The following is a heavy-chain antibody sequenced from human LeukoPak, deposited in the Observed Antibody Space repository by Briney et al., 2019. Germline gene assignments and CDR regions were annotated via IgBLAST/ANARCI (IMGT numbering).Heavy chain of an antibody. CDR2: INAGNGDT. CDR3: AIHCTGGSCSRSYYFDY. V-gene: IGHV1-3*01. Sequence: ASVTVSCKASGYTFNNYAMQWVRQAPGQRLEWMGWINAGNGDTRYAQKFQGRVTITRDTSASTAYMDLSSLRSEDTAVYYCAIHCTGGSCSRSYYFDYWGQGTLVTVSS. CDR1: GYTFNNYA. J-gene: IGHJ4*02. D-gene: IGHD2-15*01.